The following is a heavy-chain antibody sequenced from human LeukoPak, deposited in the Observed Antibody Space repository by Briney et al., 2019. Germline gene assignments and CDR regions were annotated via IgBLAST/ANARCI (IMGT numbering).Heavy chain of an antibody. CDR2: INPSGGTT. V-gene: IGHV1-46*01. D-gene: IGHD3-16*01. CDR3: ARVRGGGHYFDY. J-gene: IGHJ4*02. CDR1: GYTFTSYY. Sequence: ASVKVSCKASGYTFTSYYVLWVRQAPGQGLEWMGIINPSGGTTNYAQKFQGRVTMTRDTSTSTVHMEPSSLRSEDTAAYYCARVRGGGHYFDYWGQGALVTVPS.